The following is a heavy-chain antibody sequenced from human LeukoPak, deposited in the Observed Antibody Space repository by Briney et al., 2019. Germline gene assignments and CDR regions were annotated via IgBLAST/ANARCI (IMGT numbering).Heavy chain of an antibody. CDR2: ISYDGSNK. D-gene: IGHD2-15*01. Sequence: GGPLRLSCAASGFTFSSYAMHWVHQAPGKGLEWVAVISYDGSNKYYADSVKGRFTISRDNSKNTLYLQMNSLRAEDTAVYYCARDKFKEMVVAVDIWGQGTMVTVSS. V-gene: IGHV3-30-3*01. CDR3: ARDKFKEMVVAVDI. CDR1: GFTFSSYA. J-gene: IGHJ3*02.